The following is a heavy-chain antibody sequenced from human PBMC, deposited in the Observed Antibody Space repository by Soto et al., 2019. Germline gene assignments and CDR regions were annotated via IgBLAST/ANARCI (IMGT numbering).Heavy chain of an antibody. CDR2: IWYDGSNK. Sequence: ESGGGVVQPGRSLRLSCAASGFTFSSYGMHWVRQAPGKGLEWVAVIWYDGSNKYYADSVKGRFTISRDNSKNTLYLQMNSLRAEDTAVYYCARDRGVAVAGSFYYYYGMDVWGQGTTVTVSS. CDR1: GFTFSSYG. V-gene: IGHV3-33*01. J-gene: IGHJ6*02. D-gene: IGHD6-19*01. CDR3: ARDRGVAVAGSFYYYYGMDV.